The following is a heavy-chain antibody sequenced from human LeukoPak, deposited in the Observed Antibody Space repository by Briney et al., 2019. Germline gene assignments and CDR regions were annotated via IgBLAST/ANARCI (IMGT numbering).Heavy chain of an antibody. J-gene: IGHJ4*02. CDR3: AKSQHAVAGRGYFDY. CDR2: IRGSGGNT. V-gene: IGHV3-23*01. Sequence: HTGRSLRLSCAASGFTFSNYGMSWVRQAPRKELEWVSAIRGSGGNTYYADSVKGRFTISRDNSKNTLYLQMNSLRAEDTAVYYCAKSQHAVAGRGYFDYWGQRTLVTVSS. D-gene: IGHD6-19*01. CDR1: GFTFSNYG.